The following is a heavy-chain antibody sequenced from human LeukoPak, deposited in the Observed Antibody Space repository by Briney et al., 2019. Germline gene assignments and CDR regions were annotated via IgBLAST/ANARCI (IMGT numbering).Heavy chain of an antibody. V-gene: IGHV1-8*03. J-gene: IGHJ4*02. Sequence: ASVKVSCKASGYTFTSYDINWVRQSTGQGLERMGWMNPNSGHTGYAQKFQGRVTITRNSSISTAYMELSSLRSEDAAVYYCARWVASGWYFDYWGQGTLVTVSS. CDR3: ARWVASGWYFDY. D-gene: IGHD6-19*01. CDR2: MNPNSGHT. CDR1: GYTFTSYD.